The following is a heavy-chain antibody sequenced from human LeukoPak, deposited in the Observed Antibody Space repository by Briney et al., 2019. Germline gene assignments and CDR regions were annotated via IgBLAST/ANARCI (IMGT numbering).Heavy chain of an antibody. V-gene: IGHV4-59*08. CDR3: ARRDSSGYYAY. Sequence: RSSETLSLTCTVSGGSISNYYWSWIRQPPGKGLEWIGYIYYSGSTNYNPSLKSRVTISVDTSKNQFSLRLSSVTAADTAVYYCARRDSSGYYAYWGQGTLVIVSS. J-gene: IGHJ4*02. D-gene: IGHD3-22*01. CDR2: IYYSGST. CDR1: GGSISNYY.